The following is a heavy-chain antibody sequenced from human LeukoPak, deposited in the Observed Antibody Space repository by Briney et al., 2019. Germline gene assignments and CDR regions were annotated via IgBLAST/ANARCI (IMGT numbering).Heavy chain of an antibody. J-gene: IGHJ5*02. CDR2: IDHTGST. D-gene: IGHD3-10*01. Sequence: SETLSLTCAVYGGSFSGYSWTWIRQPPGKGLEWIGEIDHTGSTNYNASLTSRVTISADTSQNQFSLRLSSVTATDTAVYYCARVYVTVVRGSWLDPWGQGTLVTVSS. CDR1: GGSFSGYS. V-gene: IGHV4-34*01. CDR3: ARVYVTVVRGSWLDP.